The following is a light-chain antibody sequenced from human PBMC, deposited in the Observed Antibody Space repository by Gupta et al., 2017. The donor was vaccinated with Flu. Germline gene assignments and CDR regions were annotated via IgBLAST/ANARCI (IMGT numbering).Light chain of an antibody. CDR2: SAS. CDR3: QQYNTFPLT. CDR1: QGIGNF. V-gene: IGKV1-16*02. Sequence: DIQMTQAPASLSASVGDRVTITCRASQGIGNFLAWIQQRPGKAPKSLIHSASTLQSGVSSNFSGSGSGTDFTLIIGSLRPEDVATYYCQQYNTFPLTFGGRTKVNIK. J-gene: IGKJ4*01.